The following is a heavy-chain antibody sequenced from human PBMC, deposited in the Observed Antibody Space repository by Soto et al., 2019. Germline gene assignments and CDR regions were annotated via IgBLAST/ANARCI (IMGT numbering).Heavy chain of an antibody. V-gene: IGHV4-31*01. J-gene: IGHJ4*02. CDR2: IYSSGTT. D-gene: IGHD3-22*01. CDR3: GRERRGYGHLDC. Sequence: QVQLQESGPGLVKSSHILFLTCIVSSGSISSGGYYLSWIRQHPGKGLEWIGYIYSSGTTYYTTSPKSLVNIAVEPSKNLSSLKLRSVIAADAAVYYCGRERRGYGHLDCWGQGTMVAVSA. CDR1: SGSISSGGYY.